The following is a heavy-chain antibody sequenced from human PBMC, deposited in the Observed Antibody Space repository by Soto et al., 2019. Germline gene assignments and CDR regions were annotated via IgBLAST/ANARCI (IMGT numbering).Heavy chain of an antibody. CDR2: INFNSGAT. V-gene: IGHV1-2*02. D-gene: IGHD3-22*01. J-gene: IGHJ3*02. CDR1: GYTFTGHH. Sequence: ASVKVSCKASGYTFTGHHIQWVRQAPGQGYEWMGGINFNSGATQYAQKFQDRVTMTRDTSTSTVYMELASLRSDDTALYSCARDRRYYHDGSGKPWNVFDIWGQGTMVTVSS. CDR3: ARDRRYYHDGSGKPWNVFDI.